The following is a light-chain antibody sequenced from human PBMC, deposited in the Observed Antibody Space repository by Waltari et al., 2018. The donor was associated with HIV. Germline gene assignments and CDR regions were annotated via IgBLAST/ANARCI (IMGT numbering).Light chain of an antibody. Sequence: QSALTQPASVSGSPGQSITLSCTGTSRDVGSTKYVSWHQQYPCAAPTLIIHDVSDRPSGISNRFSGSKSGNMASLTISGLQTEDEADYYCSSYTSSSTYVFGTGTRVTVL. CDR2: DVS. CDR3: SSYTSSSTYV. CDR1: SRDVGSTKY. V-gene: IGLV2-14*03. J-gene: IGLJ1*01.